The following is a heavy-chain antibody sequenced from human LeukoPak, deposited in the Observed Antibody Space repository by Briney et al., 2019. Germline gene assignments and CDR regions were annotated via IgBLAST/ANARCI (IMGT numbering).Heavy chain of an antibody. V-gene: IGHV4-59*08. CDR1: GGSISSYY. D-gene: IGHD4-17*01. CDR3: ARHHYDYGDHYYFDY. Sequence: SETLSLTCTVSGGSISSYYWSWVRQPPGKGLEWIGYIYYSGSTNYNPSLKSRVTISVDTSKNQFSLKLSSVTAADTAVYYCARHHYDYGDHYYFDYWGQGTLVTVSS. CDR2: IYYSGST. J-gene: IGHJ4*02.